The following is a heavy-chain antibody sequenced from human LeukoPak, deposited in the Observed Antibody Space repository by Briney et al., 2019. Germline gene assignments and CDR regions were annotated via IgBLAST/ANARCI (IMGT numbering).Heavy chain of an antibody. V-gene: IGHV4-59*02. D-gene: IGHD3-3*01. Sequence: SETLSLTCTVSGASVSSYYWSWIRQPPGRGLEWIGYLSHSGSSDSNPSLKSRVTILVDTSKNQFSLKLTSVTAADTAVYYCAREGGFYRPLDYSGQGILVTVSS. J-gene: IGHJ4*02. CDR3: AREGGFYRPLDY. CDR1: GASVSSYY. CDR2: LSHSGSS.